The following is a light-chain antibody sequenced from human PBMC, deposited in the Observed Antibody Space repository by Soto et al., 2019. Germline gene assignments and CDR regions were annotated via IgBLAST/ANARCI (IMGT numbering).Light chain of an antibody. V-gene: IGKV1-5*03. J-gene: IGKJ2*01. CDR2: RAS. Sequence: DIQMTQSPSTLSASVGDSVTITCRASQSIAQWLAWYQQRPGKAPKLLIYRASTLDTGVPSRFSASGSGTEFPLTISSLQPDDFGTYYCQQYHSYSYTFGQGTKLEIK. CDR1: QSIAQW. CDR3: QQYHSYSYT.